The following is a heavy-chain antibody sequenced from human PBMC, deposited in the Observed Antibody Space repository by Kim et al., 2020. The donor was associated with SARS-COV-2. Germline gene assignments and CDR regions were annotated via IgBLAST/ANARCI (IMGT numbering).Heavy chain of an antibody. D-gene: IGHD3-10*01. Sequence: YSPSFQGHVTISADKSIRTAYLQWSSLKASDTAMYYCAILYYYGSGTDYWGQGTLVTVSS. J-gene: IGHJ4*02. V-gene: IGHV5-10-1*01. CDR3: AILYYYGSGTDY.